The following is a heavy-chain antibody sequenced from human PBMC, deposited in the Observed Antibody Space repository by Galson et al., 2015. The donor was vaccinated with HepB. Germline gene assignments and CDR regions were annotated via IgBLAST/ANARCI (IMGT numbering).Heavy chain of an antibody. Sequence: SLRLSCAASGFTFSSYAMSWVRQAPGKGLEWVSAISGSGGSTYYADSVKGRFTISRDNSKNTLYLQMNSLRAEDTAVYYCAKDLDCSSTSCQWGVDYWGRGTLVTVSS. CDR1: GFTFSSYA. D-gene: IGHD2-2*01. V-gene: IGHV3-23*01. J-gene: IGHJ4*02. CDR2: ISGSGGST. CDR3: AKDLDCSSTSCQWGVDY.